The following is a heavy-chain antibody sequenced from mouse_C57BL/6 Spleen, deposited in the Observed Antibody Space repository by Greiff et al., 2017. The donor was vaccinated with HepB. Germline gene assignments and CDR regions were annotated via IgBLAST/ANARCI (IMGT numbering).Heavy chain of an antibody. CDR2: INPNNGGT. CDR1: GYTFTDYY. V-gene: IGHV1-26*01. D-gene: IGHD2-14*01. Sequence: EVQLQQSGPELVKPGASVKISCKASGYTFTDYYMNWVKQSHGKSLEWIGDINPNNGGTSYNQKFKGKATLTVDKSSSTAYMELRSLTSEDSAVYYCARFDARIGYYFDYWGQGTTLTVSS. CDR3: ARFDARIGYYFDY. J-gene: IGHJ2*01.